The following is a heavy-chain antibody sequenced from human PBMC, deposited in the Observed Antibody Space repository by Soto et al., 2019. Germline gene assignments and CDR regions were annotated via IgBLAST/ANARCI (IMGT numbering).Heavy chain of an antibody. CDR2: ISHDGSNT. Sequence: GGSLRLSCAASGFTFSNYGMHWVRQAPGKGLEWLAFISHDGSNTYYADSVKGRFTISRDNSKNTLYLQMNSLRAEDTAVFYCAKEPKIQLWLHYSDYWGQGTLVTVSS. V-gene: IGHV3-30*18. CDR1: GFTFSNYG. CDR3: AKEPKIQLWLHYSDY. D-gene: IGHD5-18*01. J-gene: IGHJ4*02.